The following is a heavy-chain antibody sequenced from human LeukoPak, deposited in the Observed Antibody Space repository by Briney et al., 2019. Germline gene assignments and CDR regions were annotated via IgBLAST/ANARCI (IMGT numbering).Heavy chain of an antibody. CDR2: ISYGGSNK. CDR1: GFTFSSYA. J-gene: IGHJ4*02. V-gene: IGHV3-30-3*01. D-gene: IGHD3-22*01. Sequence: GGSLRLSCAASGFTFSSYAMHWVRQAPGKGLEWVAVISYGGSNKYYADSVKGRFTISRDNSKNTLYLQMNSLRAEDTAVYYCARGGDDSSGFWSDYWGQGTLVTVSS. CDR3: ARGGDDSSGFWSDY.